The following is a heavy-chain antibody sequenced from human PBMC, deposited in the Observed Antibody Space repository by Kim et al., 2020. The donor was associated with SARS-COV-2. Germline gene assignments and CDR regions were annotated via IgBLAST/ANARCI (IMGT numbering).Heavy chain of an antibody. Sequence: DSMKGRFTISRDNAKNSLYLQMNSLRAEDTAVYYCARDGRDILTGRYYFDYWGQGTLVTVSS. J-gene: IGHJ4*02. V-gene: IGHV3-21*01. D-gene: IGHD3-9*01. CDR3: ARDGRDILTGRYYFDY.